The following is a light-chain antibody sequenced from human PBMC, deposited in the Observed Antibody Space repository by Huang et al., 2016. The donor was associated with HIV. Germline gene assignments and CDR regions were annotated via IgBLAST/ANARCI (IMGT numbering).Light chain of an antibody. CDR2: GAS. CDR3: QQYNNWTPYT. CDR1: QSVSSN. V-gene: IGKV3-15*01. Sequence: EIVMTQSPATLSVSPGERATLSCRASQSVSSNLAWYQQKPGQAPRLLIYGASTRATGIPARFSGGWSGTEFTLTISSLQSEDFAVYYCQQYNNWTPYTFGQGTKLEIK. J-gene: IGKJ2*01.